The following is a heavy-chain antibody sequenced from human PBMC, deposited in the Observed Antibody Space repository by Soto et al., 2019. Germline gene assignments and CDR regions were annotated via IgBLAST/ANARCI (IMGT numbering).Heavy chain of an antibody. CDR2: IYYRGNT. CDR3: AREAGCYDSSGCLDF. J-gene: IGHJ4*01. V-gene: IGHV4-59*01. Sequence: SETLSLTCTVSGGSISNYYWTWIRQPPGKGLEWIGYIYYRGNTNYNPSLKSRVTISVDTSTNQFSLKLSSMSAADTAVYYWAREAGCYDSSGCLDFWGQGTPVTVSS. D-gene: IGHD3-22*01. CDR1: GGSISNYY.